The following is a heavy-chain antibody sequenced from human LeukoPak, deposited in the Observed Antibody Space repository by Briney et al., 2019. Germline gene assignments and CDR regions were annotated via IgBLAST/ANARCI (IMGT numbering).Heavy chain of an antibody. CDR2: IYHSGST. J-gene: IGHJ4*02. Sequence: SETLSLTCAVSGGSISSSNWWSWVRQPPGKGLEWIGEIYHSGSTNYNPSLKSRVTISVDKSKNQFSLKLSSVTAADTAVHYCARSVSGSYYRFFDYWGQGTLVTVSS. CDR3: ARSVSGSYYRFFDY. V-gene: IGHV4-4*02. CDR1: GGSISSSNW. D-gene: IGHD1-26*01.